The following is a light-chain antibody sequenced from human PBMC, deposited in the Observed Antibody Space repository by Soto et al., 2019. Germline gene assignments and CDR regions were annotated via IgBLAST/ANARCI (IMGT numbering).Light chain of an antibody. CDR3: QAWDSSTVV. CDR1: KLGDKY. CDR2: QDS. V-gene: IGLV3-1*01. J-gene: IGLJ2*01. Sequence: SYELTQPPSVSVSPGQTASITCSVDKLGDKYACWYQQKPGQSPVLVIYQDSKRPSGIPERFSGSNSGNTATLTISGTQAMDEAYYYCQAWDSSTVVFGGGTKLTVL.